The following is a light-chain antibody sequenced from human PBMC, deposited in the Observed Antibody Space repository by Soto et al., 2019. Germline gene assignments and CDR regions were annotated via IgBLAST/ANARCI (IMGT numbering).Light chain of an antibody. CDR3: AAWDDNLSGLYV. J-gene: IGLJ1*01. Sequence: QSALTQSPSASGTPGQRVTISCSGSSSNIGRNYVSWYQQLPGTAPKLLIFSNNQRPSGVPDRFSGSKSGTTASLAISGLQSEDEGDYYCAAWDDNLSGLYVFGTGTKVTVL. CDR2: SNN. V-gene: IGLV1-47*02. CDR1: SSNIGRNY.